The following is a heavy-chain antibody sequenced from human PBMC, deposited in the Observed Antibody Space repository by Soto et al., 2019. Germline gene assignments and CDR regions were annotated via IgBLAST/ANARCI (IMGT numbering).Heavy chain of an antibody. V-gene: IGHV3-23*01. CDR1: GFTFSDYA. J-gene: IGHJ4*02. Sequence: EVQVLDSGGGLVQPGGSLRLSCAASGFTFSDYAMNWVRQSPGKGLEWVSAISGSGSSTYYTDSVKGRFTISRDNSKNRLYMQMDSLGAADSAVYYCAKGTRYCVNGVCVGLDYWGPVTLVTVSS. D-gene: IGHD2-8*01. CDR2: ISGSGSST. CDR3: AKGTRYCVNGVCVGLDY.